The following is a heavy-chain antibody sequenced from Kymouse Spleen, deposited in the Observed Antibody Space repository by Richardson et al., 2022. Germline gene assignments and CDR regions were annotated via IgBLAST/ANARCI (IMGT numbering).Heavy chain of an antibody. CDR1: GFTFSNAW. J-gene: IGHJ6*02. CDR2: IKSKTDGGTT. D-gene: IGHD1-7*01. V-gene: IGHV3-15*01. Sequence: EVQLVESGGGLVKPGGSLRLSCAASGFTFSNAWMSWVRQAPGKGLEWVGRIKSKTDGGTTDYAAPVKGRFTISRDDSKNTLYLQMNSLKTEDTAVYYCTTPLTGTDYYGMDVWGQGTTVTVSS. CDR3: TTPLTGTDYYGMDV.